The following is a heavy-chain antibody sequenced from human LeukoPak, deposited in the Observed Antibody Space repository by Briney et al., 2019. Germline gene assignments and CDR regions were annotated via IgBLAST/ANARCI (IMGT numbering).Heavy chain of an antibody. CDR2: ISRGGGTT. Sequence: PGGSLRLSCAASGFTFSNYAMNWVRQAPGKGLEWVSPISRGGGTTYYADSVKGRFTISRDHSKNTLYLQMNSLRADDTAVYYCAKDTESDSSSWYEKYYYYYGMDVWGQGTTVTVSS. CDR3: AKDTESDSSSWYEKYYYYYGMDV. D-gene: IGHD6-13*01. CDR1: GFTFSNYA. J-gene: IGHJ6*02. V-gene: IGHV3-23*01.